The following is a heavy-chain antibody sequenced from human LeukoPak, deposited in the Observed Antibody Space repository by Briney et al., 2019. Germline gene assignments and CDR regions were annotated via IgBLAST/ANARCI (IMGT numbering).Heavy chain of an antibody. Sequence: EASVKVSFKASGYTFTSYGISWVRQAPGQGLEWMGWISAYNGNTNYAQKLQGRVTMTTDTSTCTAYMELRSLRSDDTAVYYCARDRWSGYYTYYYYYGMDVWGQGTTVTVSS. D-gene: IGHD3-3*01. CDR3: ARDRWSGYYTYYYYYGMDV. CDR1: GYTFTSYG. V-gene: IGHV1-18*01. J-gene: IGHJ6*02. CDR2: ISAYNGNT.